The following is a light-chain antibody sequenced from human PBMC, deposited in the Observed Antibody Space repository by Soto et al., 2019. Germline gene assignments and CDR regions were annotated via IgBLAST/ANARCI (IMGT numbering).Light chain of an antibody. CDR3: QQYKTYPWT. CDR2: KAS. Sequence: DIQMTQSPSTLSASVGDRVTITCRASQSVSSWLAWYQQKPGKAPKLLIHKASTVQSGAPSRLSGSESGTEFTLTISSLQPGDSGTYYCQQYKTYPWTFGQGTKVEIK. CDR1: QSVSSW. J-gene: IGKJ1*01. V-gene: IGKV1-5*03.